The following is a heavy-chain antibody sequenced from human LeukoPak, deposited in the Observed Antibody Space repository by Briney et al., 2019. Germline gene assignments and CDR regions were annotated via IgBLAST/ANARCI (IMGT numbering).Heavy chain of an antibody. CDR2: IYYSGST. D-gene: IGHD3-10*01. Sequence: PSETLSLTCTVSGGSISSYYWSWIRQPPGKGLEWIGYIYYSGSTNYNPSLKSRLTMSIDKSKNQFSLRLTSVTAADTAVYYCAREAYYGSGSYFKLDSVALYFDSWGQGTLVTVSS. CDR3: AREAYYGSGSYFKLDSVALYFDS. CDR1: GGSISSYY. V-gene: IGHV4-59*12. J-gene: IGHJ4*02.